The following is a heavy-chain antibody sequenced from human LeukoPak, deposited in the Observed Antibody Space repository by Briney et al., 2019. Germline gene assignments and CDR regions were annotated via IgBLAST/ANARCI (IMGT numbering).Heavy chain of an antibody. CDR1: GYTFTHFY. CDR2: INPNSGGT. Sequence: ASLTVSCKASGYTFTHFYIHWVRQAPGQGLEWLGWINPNSGGTNYAQKFQGRVTMTRDTSISTAYMELSRLRSDDTAVYYCARGDPIPPRNWFDPWGQGTLVTVSS. J-gene: IGHJ5*02. CDR3: ARGDPIPPRNWFDP. V-gene: IGHV1-2*02. D-gene: IGHD2-21*01.